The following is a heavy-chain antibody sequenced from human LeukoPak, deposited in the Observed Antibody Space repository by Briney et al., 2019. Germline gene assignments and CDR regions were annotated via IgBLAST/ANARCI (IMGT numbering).Heavy chain of an antibody. CDR2: ISGSGTNT. CDR3: IVFGDSNH. J-gene: IGHJ5*02. V-gene: IGHV3-23*01. D-gene: IGHD4-17*01. Sequence: GGSLRLSCAASGFTFSSYAMTWVRQAPGKGLEWVSGISGSGTNTYYADSVKGRFTISRDTSKNTLHLQINSLRVEDTAVYYCIVFGDSNHWGQGTLVTVSS. CDR1: GFTFSSYA.